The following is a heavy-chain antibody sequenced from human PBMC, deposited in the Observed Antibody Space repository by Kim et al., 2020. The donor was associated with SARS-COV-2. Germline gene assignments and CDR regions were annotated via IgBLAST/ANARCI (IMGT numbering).Heavy chain of an antibody. Sequence: SETLSLTCAVYGGSFSGYYWSWIRQPPGKGLEWIGEINHSGSTNYNPSLKSRVTISVDTSKNQFSLKLSSVTAADTAVYYCARGPNRIAAGTVDYWGQGTLVTVSS. J-gene: IGHJ4*02. CDR1: GGSFSGYY. D-gene: IGHD6-25*01. CDR2: INHSGST. CDR3: ARGPNRIAAGTVDY. V-gene: IGHV4-34*01.